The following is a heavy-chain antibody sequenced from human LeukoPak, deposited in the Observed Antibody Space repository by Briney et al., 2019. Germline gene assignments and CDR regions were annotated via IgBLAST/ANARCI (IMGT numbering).Heavy chain of an antibody. D-gene: IGHD4-23*01. J-gene: IGHJ4*02. Sequence: GGSLRLSCAASAFTFSNYWMSWVRQAPGKGPEWVANIKEDGGEINYLDSVKGRFTISRDNAKNPLYLQMNRLRAEDTAVYYCARDRGYSTFDYWGQGTLATVSS. V-gene: IGHV3-7*01. CDR3: ARDRGYSTFDY. CDR2: IKEDGGEI. CDR1: AFTFSNYW.